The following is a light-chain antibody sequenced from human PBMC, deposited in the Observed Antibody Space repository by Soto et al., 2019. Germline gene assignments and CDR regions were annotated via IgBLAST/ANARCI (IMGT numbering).Light chain of an antibody. Sequence: IVVTQPQDSLAVSLSVRSSITSKSSQSVDSNLAWYQQKPGQVPRLLIYGASTRATGISARFSGSGSGTDFTLTISSLQPEDFGTYYCQQANSFPFIFAQGTKV. CDR1: QSVDSN. CDR3: QQANSFPFI. V-gene: IGKV3-15*01. J-gene: IGKJ2*01. CDR2: GAS.